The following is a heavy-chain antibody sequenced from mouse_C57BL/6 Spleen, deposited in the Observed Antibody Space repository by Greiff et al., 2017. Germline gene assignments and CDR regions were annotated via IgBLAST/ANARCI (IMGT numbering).Heavy chain of an antibody. J-gene: IGHJ4*01. CDR2: IYPGSGST. Sequence: VKLKQPGAELVKPGASVKMSCKASGYTFTSYWITWVKQRPGQGLEWIGDIYPGSGSTNYNEKFKSKATLTVDTASSTAYMQLSSLTSEDSAVYYCARSPLFTTVVDYAMDYWGQGTSVTVSS. D-gene: IGHD1-1*01. V-gene: IGHV1-55*01. CDR1: GYTFTSYW. CDR3: ARSPLFTTVVDYAMDY.